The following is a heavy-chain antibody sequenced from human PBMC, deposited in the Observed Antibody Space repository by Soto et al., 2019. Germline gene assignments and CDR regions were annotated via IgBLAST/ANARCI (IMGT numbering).Heavy chain of an antibody. CDR1: GYKFTDYY. J-gene: IGHJ4*02. D-gene: IGHD4-17*01. Sequence: QVQLVQGGAEVKKPGASVKVSCKASGYKFTDYYIHWLRQAPGQGPEWMGWINPNSGDTNYVQNFQGWVTMTSDTSISTAYMELSRLRSDDTAVHYCAIQSNGGYYYYFDNWGQGTLVTVSS. CDR2: INPNSGDT. CDR3: AIQSNGGYYYYFDN. V-gene: IGHV1-2*04.